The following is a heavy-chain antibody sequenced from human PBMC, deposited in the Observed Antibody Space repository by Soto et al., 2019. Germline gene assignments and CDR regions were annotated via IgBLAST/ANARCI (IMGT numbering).Heavy chain of an antibody. CDR3: ERAEGYSSSWGLLDP. Sequence: QVQLQESGPGLVKPSQTLSLTCTVSGGSISSGAYFWSWIRQHPGRGLEWIGYIYYRGSTYYNPCLKSRLTISVDTSKNQFSLNLTSVTAADTAVYYYERAEGYSSSWGLLDPWGQGTLVTVSS. V-gene: IGHV4-31*03. D-gene: IGHD6-13*01. J-gene: IGHJ5*02. CDR1: GGSISSGAYF. CDR2: IYYRGST.